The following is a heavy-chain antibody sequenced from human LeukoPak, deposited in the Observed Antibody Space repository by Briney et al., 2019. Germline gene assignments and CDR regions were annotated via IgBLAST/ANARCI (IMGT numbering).Heavy chain of an antibody. Sequence: ASVKVSCKASGYTFTGYYMHWVRQAPGQGLEWMGWINPNSGGTNYAQKFQGRVTMTRDTSISTAYMELSSLRSDDTAMYYCARMVAVMWYYMDVWGKGTTVTVSS. CDR3: ARMVAVMWYYMDV. CDR2: INPNSGGT. CDR1: GYTFTGYY. V-gene: IGHV1-2*02. J-gene: IGHJ6*03. D-gene: IGHD6-19*01.